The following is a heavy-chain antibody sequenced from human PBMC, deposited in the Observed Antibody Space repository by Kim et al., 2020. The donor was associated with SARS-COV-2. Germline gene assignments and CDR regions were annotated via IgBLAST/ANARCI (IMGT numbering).Heavy chain of an antibody. CDR2: IYYSGST. CDR3: ARVGFLEWLEHHYFDY. J-gene: IGHJ4*02. CDR1: GGSISSYY. Sequence: SETLSLTCTVSGGSISSYYWSWIRQPPGKGLEWIGYIYYSGSTNYNPSLKSRVTISVDTSKNQFSLKLSSVTAADTAVYYCARVGFLEWLEHHYFDYWGQGTLVTVSS. D-gene: IGHD3-3*01. V-gene: IGHV4-59*13.